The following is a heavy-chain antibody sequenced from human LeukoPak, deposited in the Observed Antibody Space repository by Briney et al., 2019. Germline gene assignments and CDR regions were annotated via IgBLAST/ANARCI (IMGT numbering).Heavy chain of an antibody. CDR1: GDSISSSNW. J-gene: IGHJ4*02. D-gene: IGHD4-17*01. CDR2: IYHSGST. Sequence: PSGTLSLTCGVSGDSISSSNWWSWVRQPPGKGLEWIGEIYHSGSTYYNPSLKSRVTISVDRSKNQFSLKLSSVTAADTAVYYCASLLNDYGDYVDDYWGQGTLVTVSS. CDR3: ASLLNDYGDYVDDY. V-gene: IGHV4-4*02.